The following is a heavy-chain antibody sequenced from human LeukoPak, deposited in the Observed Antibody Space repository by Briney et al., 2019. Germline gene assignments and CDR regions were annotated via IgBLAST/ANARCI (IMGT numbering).Heavy chain of an antibody. Sequence: GGSLRLSCAASGFTFSSYAMSWVRQAPGKGLEWVSAISGSGGSTYYADSVKGRFTISRDNSKNTLYLQMNSLRAEDTAVYYCAQVPLRGVVVPYWGQGTLVTVSS. CDR1: GFTFSSYA. CDR2: ISGSGGST. J-gene: IGHJ4*02. V-gene: IGHV3-23*01. CDR3: AQVPLRGVVVPY. D-gene: IGHD3-10*01.